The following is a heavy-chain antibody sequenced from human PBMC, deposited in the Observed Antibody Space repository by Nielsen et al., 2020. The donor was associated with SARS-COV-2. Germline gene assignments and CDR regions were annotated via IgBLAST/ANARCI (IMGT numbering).Heavy chain of an antibody. J-gene: IGHJ4*02. CDR2: INHSGST. CDR1: GGSFSGYY. Sequence: SETLSLTCAVYGGSFSGYYWSWIRQPPGKGLEWIGEINHSGSTNYNPSLRSRLTISVDPSKNQFSLSLSSVTAADTAIYYCARAYYDRSGYYSEYYFDSWGLGILVTVSS. V-gene: IGHV4-34*01. D-gene: IGHD3-22*01. CDR3: ARAYYDRSGYYSEYYFDS.